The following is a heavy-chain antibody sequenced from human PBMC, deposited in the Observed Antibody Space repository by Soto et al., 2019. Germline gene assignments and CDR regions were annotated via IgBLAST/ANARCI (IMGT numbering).Heavy chain of an antibody. J-gene: IGHJ6*02. CDR2: IGTAGDT. CDR3: ARDCIAAAGTCGMEV. D-gene: IGHD6-13*01. CDR1: GFTFSSYD. Sequence: GGSLRLSCAASGFTFSSYDMHWVRQATGKGLEWVSAIGTAGDTYYPGSVKGRFTISRENAKNSLYLQMNSLRAGDTAVYYCARDCIAAAGTCGMEVWGQGTTVTVSS. V-gene: IGHV3-13*01.